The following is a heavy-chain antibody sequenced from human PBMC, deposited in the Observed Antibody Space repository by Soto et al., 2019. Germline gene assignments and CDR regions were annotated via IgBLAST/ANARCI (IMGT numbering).Heavy chain of an antibody. V-gene: IGHV1-2*04. J-gene: IGHJ4*02. D-gene: IGHD6-13*01. CDR3: ATLIAGAGTAEIDY. CDR2: INPNSGGT. Sequence: QVQLVQSGAEVKKPGASVKVSCKASGYTFTGYYMHWVRQAPGQGLEWMGWINPNSGGTNYAQKFQGWVTMSRYKSCSTAYMELSRLRSDDTAVYYCATLIAGAGTAEIDYWGQGTLVTVSS. CDR1: GYTFTGYY.